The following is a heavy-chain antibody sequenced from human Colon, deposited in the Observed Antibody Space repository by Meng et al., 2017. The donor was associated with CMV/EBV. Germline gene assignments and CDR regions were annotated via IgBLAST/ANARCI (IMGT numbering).Heavy chain of an antibody. CDR1: GFTFSSYS. CDR2: ISSSSYI. V-gene: IGHV3-21*01. CDR3: ARVRDSAIDY. J-gene: IGHJ4*02. D-gene: IGHD2-15*01. Sequence: GESLKISCAASGFTFSSYSMNWVRQAPGKGLEWVSSISSSSYIYYADSVKGRFTISRDNAKNSLYLQMNSLRAVDTAVYYCARVRDSAIDYWGQGTLVTVSS.